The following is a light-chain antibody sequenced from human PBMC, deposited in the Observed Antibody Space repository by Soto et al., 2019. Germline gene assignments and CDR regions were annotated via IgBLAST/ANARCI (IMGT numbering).Light chain of an antibody. J-gene: IGLJ2*01. CDR1: SSNIGAGYD. V-gene: IGLV1-40*01. CDR3: QSYDSSLSAAV. Sequence: QSVLTQPPSVSVAPGQKVIISCTGSSSNIGAGYDVHWYQQLPGTAPKLLIYGNSNRPSGVPDRLSGSKSGTSASLAITGLQVEDEADYYCQSYDSSLSAAVFGGGTKLTVL. CDR2: GNS.